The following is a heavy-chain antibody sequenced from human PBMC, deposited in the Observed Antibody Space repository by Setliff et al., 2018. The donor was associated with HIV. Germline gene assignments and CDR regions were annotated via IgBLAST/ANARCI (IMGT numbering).Heavy chain of an antibody. D-gene: IGHD3-10*01. J-gene: IGHJ4*02. CDR3: ARVRGGTSRGFLDF. Sequence: SETLSLTCTVSGDSISTYYWSWIRQPPGKGLEWIGYIYTSGSTNYNPSLKSRVTISVDTSKTQFSLKLNSVTAADTAVYYCARVRGGTSRGFLDFWGQGTLVTVSS. CDR2: IYTSGST. V-gene: IGHV4-4*08. CDR1: GDSISTYY.